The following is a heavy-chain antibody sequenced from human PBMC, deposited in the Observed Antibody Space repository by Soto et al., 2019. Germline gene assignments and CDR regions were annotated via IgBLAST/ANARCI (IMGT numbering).Heavy chain of an antibody. CDR2: ISQSGNT. CDR1: SGSFSGYY. Sequence: SETLSLTCSIYSGSFSGYYWSWIRQPPGKGLEWIGEISQSGNTNYSPSLKSRVSISIDTSKKQFSLNLASVSAADTAVYYCARAPKVSGSSQTRPDFWGQGPMVTV. V-gene: IGHV4-34*01. CDR3: ARAPKVSGSSQTRPDF. D-gene: IGHD6-6*01. J-gene: IGHJ4*02.